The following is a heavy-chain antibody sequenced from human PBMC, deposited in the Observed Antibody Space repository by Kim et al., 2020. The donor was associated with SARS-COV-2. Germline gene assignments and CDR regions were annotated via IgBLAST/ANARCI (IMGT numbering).Heavy chain of an antibody. CDR3: ARMRNGYNAFCI. CDR1: GLSFSDSY. J-gene: IGHJ4*02. CDR2: ISTRGGSI. D-gene: IGHD5-12*01. V-gene: IGHV3-11*01. Sequence: GGSLRLSCAASGLSFSDSYMNWVRQAPGKGLEWLSFISTRGGSIFDAYAVEGRFTISRDNAKNSLYLQMNYLRDENTAVYYSARMRNGYNAFCIWCQG.